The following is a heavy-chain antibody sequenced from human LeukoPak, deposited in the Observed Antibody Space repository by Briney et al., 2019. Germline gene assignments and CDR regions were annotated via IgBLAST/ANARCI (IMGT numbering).Heavy chain of an antibody. D-gene: IGHD3-10*01. V-gene: IGHV4-4*07. Sequence: SETLSLTCTVSGGSISSYYWSWIRQPAGKGLEWIGRIYTSGSTNYNPSLKSRVTMSVDTSKNQFSLKLSSVTAADTAVYYCARDQYGSGPGGVDYYCYMDVWGKGTTVTVSS. CDR1: GGSISSYY. CDR3: ARDQYGSGPGGVDYYCYMDV. CDR2: IYTSGST. J-gene: IGHJ6*03.